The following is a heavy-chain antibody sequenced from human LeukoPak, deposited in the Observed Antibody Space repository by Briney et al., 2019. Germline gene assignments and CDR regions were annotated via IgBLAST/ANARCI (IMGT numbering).Heavy chain of an antibody. CDR1: GGYISGYY. D-gene: IGHD5-18*01. Sequence: SETLSLTCTVSGGYISGYYWSWVRQPPGKGLEYIGYIHYTGSTNYNPSLKSRVTISVDTSKNRFSLKLNSVTAADTAVYYCARHVPGRDTAMLTDYWGQGALVTVSS. CDR3: ARHVPGRDTAMLTDY. V-gene: IGHV4-59*08. J-gene: IGHJ4*02. CDR2: IHYTGST.